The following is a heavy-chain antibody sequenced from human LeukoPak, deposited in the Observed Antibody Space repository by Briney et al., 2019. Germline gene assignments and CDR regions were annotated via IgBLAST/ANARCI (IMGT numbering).Heavy chain of an antibody. CDR2: IYHSGST. Sequence: SETLSLTCSVSGSSISHNYYWGWVRQPPGKGLEWIGSIYHSGSTYYNPSLRSRVTISVDTSKNQFSLKLSSVTAADTAVYYCARGVATINFDYWGQGTLVTVSS. CDR3: ARGVATINFDY. CDR1: GSSISHNYY. J-gene: IGHJ4*02. V-gene: IGHV4-38-2*02. D-gene: IGHD5-24*01.